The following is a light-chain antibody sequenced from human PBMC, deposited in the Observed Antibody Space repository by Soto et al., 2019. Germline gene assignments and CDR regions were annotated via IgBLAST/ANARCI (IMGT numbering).Light chain of an antibody. CDR3: QEYETLRM. V-gene: IGKV1-5*03. CDR1: QSISGC. CDR2: KAS. Sequence: DIQMTQSPATLSASLGDRATITCRASQSISGCLAWYQQKPETAPKLLIYKASTLESGVPSRFSGSGSGTEFTLTICGLHPDDVATYYCQEYETLRMFGQGTKVEI. J-gene: IGKJ1*01.